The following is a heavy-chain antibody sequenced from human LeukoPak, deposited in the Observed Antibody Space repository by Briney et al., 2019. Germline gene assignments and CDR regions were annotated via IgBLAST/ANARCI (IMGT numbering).Heavy chain of an antibody. CDR3: ARRRTSGSNIDY. J-gene: IGHJ4*02. CDR2: IYPGDSDT. CDR1: GYIFSSYW. Sequence: GESLNISCAGSGYIFSSYWIGWVRQMPGKGLEWVGIIYPGDSDTRYSPSFQGQVTISADKSISNAYLQWSSLKASDTAMYYCARRRTSGSNIDYWGQGTLVTVSS. V-gene: IGHV5-51*03.